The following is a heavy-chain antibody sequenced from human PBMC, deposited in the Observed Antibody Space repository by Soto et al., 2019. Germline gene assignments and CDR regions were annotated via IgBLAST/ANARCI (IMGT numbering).Heavy chain of an antibody. V-gene: IGHV4-34*01. D-gene: IGHD3-16*01. CDR1: GGILRESY. CDR2: INHVGGT. CDR3: VRIRYQLPSSVLWLDP. Sequence: PSETLSLTCAAYGGILRESYWTWIRQPPGKGLEWIGEINHVGGTNYNPSLKSRVTMSVDTSQNQFSLRLISVTAADTAMYFCVRIRYQLPSSVLWLDPWGQGTPVTVS. J-gene: IGHJ5*02.